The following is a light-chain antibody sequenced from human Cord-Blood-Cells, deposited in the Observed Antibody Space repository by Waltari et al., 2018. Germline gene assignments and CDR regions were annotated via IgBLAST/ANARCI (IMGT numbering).Light chain of an antibody. CDR3: QQYDNLPFT. CDR1: QDISNY. Sequence: DIQMTQSPSSLSASVGDRVPITCQASQDISNYLNWYQQKPGKAPKLLIYDASNLETGVPSRLSGSGSGTDFTFTISSLQPEDIATYYCQQYDNLPFTFGPGTKVDIK. V-gene: IGKV1-33*01. CDR2: DAS. J-gene: IGKJ3*01.